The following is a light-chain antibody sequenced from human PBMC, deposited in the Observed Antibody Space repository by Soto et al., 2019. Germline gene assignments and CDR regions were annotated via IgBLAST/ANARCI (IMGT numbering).Light chain of an antibody. V-gene: IGKV3-11*01. J-gene: IGKJ2*01. CDR1: QSVSSY. CDR3: QQRSNSLT. Sequence: EIVLTQSPAALSLSPGERATLSCRASQSVSSYLAWYQHKPGQAPRLLIYDASNRATGIPARFSGSGSGTDFTLTISSLEPEDFAVYYCQQRSNSLTFGRGTKLEIK. CDR2: DAS.